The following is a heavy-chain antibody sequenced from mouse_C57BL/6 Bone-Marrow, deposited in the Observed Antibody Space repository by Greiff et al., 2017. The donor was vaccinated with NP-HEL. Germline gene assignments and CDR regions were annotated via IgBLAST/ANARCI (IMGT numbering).Heavy chain of an antibody. CDR1: GFTFSSYA. CDR2: ISSGGDYI. V-gene: IGHV5-9-1*02. D-gene: IGHD1-1*01. J-gene: IGHJ1*03. Sequence: EVMLVESGAGLVKPGGSLKLSCAASGFTFSSYAMSWVRQTPEKRLEWVAYISSGGDYIYYADTVKGRFTISRDNARNTLYLQMSSLKSEDTAMYYCTIFITAVVATGYFDVWGTGATVTVS. CDR3: TIFITAVVATGYFDV.